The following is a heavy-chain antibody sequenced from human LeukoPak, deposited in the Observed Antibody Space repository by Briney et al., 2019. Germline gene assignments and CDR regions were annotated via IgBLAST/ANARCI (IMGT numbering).Heavy chain of an antibody. J-gene: IGHJ4*02. CDR2: ISWNSGSI. Sequence: PGGSLRLSCAASGFTFDDYAMHWVRQAPGKGPEWVSGISWNSGSIGYADSVKGRFTISRDNAKNSLYLQMNSLRAEDTALYYCAKDIRDYYDSSGYFDYWGQGTLVTVSS. D-gene: IGHD3-22*01. CDR1: GFTFDDYA. CDR3: AKDIRDYYDSSGYFDY. V-gene: IGHV3-9*01.